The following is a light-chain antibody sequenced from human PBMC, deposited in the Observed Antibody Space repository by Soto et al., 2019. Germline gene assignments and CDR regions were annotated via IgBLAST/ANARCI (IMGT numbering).Light chain of an antibody. CDR3: QSYDSSPGGPV. Sequence: QSVLTQPPSVSGAPGQRVTISCTGSSSNIGAHYDVHWYQQLPGTGPKLLIYGNSNRPSGVPDRFSGSKSGTSASLAITGLQAEDEADYYCQSYDSSPGGPVFGGGTKLTVL. J-gene: IGLJ2*01. V-gene: IGLV1-40*01. CDR2: GNS. CDR1: SSNIGAHYD.